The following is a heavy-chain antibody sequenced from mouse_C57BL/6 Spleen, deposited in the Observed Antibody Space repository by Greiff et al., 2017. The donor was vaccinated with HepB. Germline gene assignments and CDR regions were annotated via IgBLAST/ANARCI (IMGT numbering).Heavy chain of an antibody. V-gene: IGHV1-64*01. CDR3: AREGIYYGNYQGYFDY. CDR2: IHPNSGST. D-gene: IGHD2-1*01. CDR1: GYTFTSYW. Sequence: QVQLQQSGAELVKPGASVKLSCKASGYTFTSYWMHWVKQRPGQGLEWIGMIHPNSGSTNYNEKFKSKATLTVDKSSSTAYMQLSSLTSEDSAVYYCAREGIYYGNYQGYFDYWGQGTTLTVSS. J-gene: IGHJ2*01.